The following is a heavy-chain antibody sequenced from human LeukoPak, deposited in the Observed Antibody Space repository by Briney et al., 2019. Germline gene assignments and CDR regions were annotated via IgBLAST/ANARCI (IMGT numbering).Heavy chain of an antibody. Sequence: SETLSLTCTVSGGSISTYYWSWIRQSPGKGLEWIGYIYSSGSTNYNPSLKSRVTISVDTSKNQFSLKLGSVTAADTAVYYCARESYPPPGLRPDAFDIWGQGTMVTVSS. CDR2: IYSSGST. J-gene: IGHJ3*02. CDR3: ARESYPPPGLRPDAFDI. CDR1: GGSISTYY. V-gene: IGHV4-59*01. D-gene: IGHD4-17*01.